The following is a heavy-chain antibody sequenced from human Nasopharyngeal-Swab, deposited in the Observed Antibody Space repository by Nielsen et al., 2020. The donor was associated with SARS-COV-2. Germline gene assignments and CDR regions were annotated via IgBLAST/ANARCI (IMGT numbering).Heavy chain of an antibody. J-gene: IGHJ4*02. CDR1: GFTFSDYY. Sequence: GILKISCAASGFTFSDYYMSWIRQAPGKGLEYISYISGSGGTIYYGDSMKGRFTISRDKSKNSLYLQMNSLRAEDTAVYYCARDRAKWEFDYWGQGTLVTVSS. V-gene: IGHV3-11*04. CDR2: ISGSGGTI. D-gene: IGHD1-26*01. CDR3: ARDRAKWEFDY.